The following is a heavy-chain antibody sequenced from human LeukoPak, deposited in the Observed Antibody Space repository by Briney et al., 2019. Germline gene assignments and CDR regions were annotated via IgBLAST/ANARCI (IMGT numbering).Heavy chain of an antibody. CDR1: GGSMSSSNW. D-gene: IGHD3-9*01. CDR3: ARLRPINKNYDILTGWGRGYYYYYYMDV. J-gene: IGHJ6*03. CDR2: IYHSGST. V-gene: IGHV4-4*02. Sequence: PSETLSLTCDVSGGSMSSSNWWSWVRQPPGKGLEWIGEIYHSGSTNYNPSLKSRVTISVDTSKNQFSLKLSSVTAADTAVYYCARLRPINKNYDILTGWGRGYYYYYYMDVWGKGTTVTISS.